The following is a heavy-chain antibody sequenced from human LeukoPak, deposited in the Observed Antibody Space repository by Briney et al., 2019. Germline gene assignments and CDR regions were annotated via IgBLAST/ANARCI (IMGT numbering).Heavy chain of an antibody. Sequence: ASVKVSCKASGYTLTGYYMHWVRQAPGQGLEWMGWINPNSDDTNYAQKFQGRVTMTRDTSISTAYMELSRLTSDDTAVYYCARLSLGSGGFYFDYWGQGTLVTVSS. CDR1: GYTLTGYY. CDR2: INPNSDDT. V-gene: IGHV1-2*02. J-gene: IGHJ4*02. CDR3: ARLSLGSGGFYFDY. D-gene: IGHD3-10*01.